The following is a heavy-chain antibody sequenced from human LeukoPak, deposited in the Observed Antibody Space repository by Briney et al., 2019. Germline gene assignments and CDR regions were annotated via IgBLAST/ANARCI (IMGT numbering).Heavy chain of an antibody. CDR1: GYTFTSYG. J-gene: IGHJ6*02. V-gene: IGHV1-18*01. CDR2: ISAYNGNT. Sequence: ASVKVSCKASGYTFTSYGISWVRQAPGQGLEWMGWISAYNGNTNYAQKLQGRVTMTTDTSTSTAYMELRSLRSDDTAVYYCARDVLLVVAGYINYYGMDVWGQGTTVTVSS. CDR3: ARDVLLVVAGYINYYGMDV. D-gene: IGHD2-15*01.